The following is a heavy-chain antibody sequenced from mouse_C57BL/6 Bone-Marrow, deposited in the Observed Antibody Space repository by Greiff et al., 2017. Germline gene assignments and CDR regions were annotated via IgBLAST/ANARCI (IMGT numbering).Heavy chain of an antibody. Sequence: QVQLKQPGAELVKPGASVKLSCKASGYTFTSYWMHWVKQRPGQGLEWIGMIHPNSGSTNYNEKFKSKATLTVDKSSSTAYMQLSSLTSEDSAVYYWARSRLTGPFAYWGQGTLVTVSA. D-gene: IGHD4-1*01. J-gene: IGHJ3*01. CDR3: ARSRLTGPFAY. CDR2: IHPNSGST. CDR1: GYTFTSYW. V-gene: IGHV1-64*01.